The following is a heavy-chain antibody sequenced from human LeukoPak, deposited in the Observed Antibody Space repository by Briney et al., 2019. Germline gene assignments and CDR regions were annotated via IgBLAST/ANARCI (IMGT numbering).Heavy chain of an antibody. CDR1: GFTFSSYA. J-gene: IGHJ3*02. D-gene: IGHD2-15*01. CDR2: ISGSGVGSGTRT. V-gene: IGHV3-23*01. Sequence: GGSLRLSCAASGFTFSSYAMSWVRQAPGKGLEWVSGISGSGVGSGTRTHYADSVKGRFTISRDNSKNTLYLQMNSLRAEDTAVYYCAKALGYCSGGSCAPAFDIWGQGTMVTVSS. CDR3: AKALGYCSGGSCAPAFDI.